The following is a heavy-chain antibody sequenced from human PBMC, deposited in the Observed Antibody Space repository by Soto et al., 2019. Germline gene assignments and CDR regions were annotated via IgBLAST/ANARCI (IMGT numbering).Heavy chain of an antibody. J-gene: IGHJ6*02. CDR2: INWNSGSI. CDR1: GFTFDDYA. D-gene: IGHD3-10*01. CDR3: AKDRGSGSYAANYYYYGMDV. Sequence: EEQLVESGGGLVQPGRSLRLSCAASGFTFDDYAMHWVRQAPGKGREWVSGINWNSGSIGYADSVKGRFTIARDNAKTSLYLQMNSLRAEDTALYYCAKDRGSGSYAANYYYYGMDVWGQGTTVTVSS. V-gene: IGHV3-9*01.